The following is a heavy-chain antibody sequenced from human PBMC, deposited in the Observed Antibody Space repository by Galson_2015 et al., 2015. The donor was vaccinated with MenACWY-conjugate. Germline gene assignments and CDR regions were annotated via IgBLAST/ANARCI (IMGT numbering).Heavy chain of an antibody. D-gene: IGHD3-3*01. CDR3: ARDYARLEWLSEFYFVK. CDR1: GFIFSSHT. CDR2: ISISSSYI. V-gene: IGHV3-21*01. Sequence: SLRLSCAASGFIFSSHTTNWVRQAPGKGLEWVSSISISSSYIYYADSVKGRFTISRDNAKNSLYLQMNSLTAEDTAVYYCARDYARLEWLSEFYFVKSGHRTQCTVSS. J-gene: IGHJ4*01.